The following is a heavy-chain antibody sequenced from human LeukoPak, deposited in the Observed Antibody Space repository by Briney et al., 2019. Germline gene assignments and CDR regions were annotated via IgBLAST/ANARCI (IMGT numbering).Heavy chain of an antibody. CDR2: IYTSGST. CDR1: GGSISSCY. J-gene: IGHJ5*02. CDR3: ASWKLTGLQEGFDP. V-gene: IGHV4-4*07. Sequence: PSETLSLTCTVSGGSISSCYWSWIRQPAGKGLEWIGRIYTSGSTNYNPSLKSRVTMSVDTSKNQFSLKLSSVTAADTAVYYCASWKLTGLQEGFDPWGQGTLVTVSS. D-gene: IGHD1-20*01.